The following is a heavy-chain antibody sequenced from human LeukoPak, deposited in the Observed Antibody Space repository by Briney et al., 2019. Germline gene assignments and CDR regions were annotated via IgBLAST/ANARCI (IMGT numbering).Heavy chain of an antibody. CDR3: ARPNIRYCSGGACSNDGSDY. Sequence: SETLSLTCAVSGGSISSNNWWSWVRQPPGKGLEWIGEVYHSGSTSYNPSLKSRITILVDKSMNQFSLKLNSVTAADSAVYYCARPNIRYCSGGACSNDGSDYWGQGTLVTVSS. J-gene: IGHJ4*02. CDR2: VYHSGST. CDR1: GGSISSNNW. V-gene: IGHV4-4*02. D-gene: IGHD2-15*01.